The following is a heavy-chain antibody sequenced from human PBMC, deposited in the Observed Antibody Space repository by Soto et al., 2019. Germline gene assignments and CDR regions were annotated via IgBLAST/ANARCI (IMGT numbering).Heavy chain of an antibody. CDR2: IRSKANNYAT. CDR1: GYTFSDSA. D-gene: IGHD1-26*01. CDR3: ARLWSAREPNFDS. Sequence: EVQLVESGGGLVQPGGSLKLSCVASGYTFSDSAMHWVRQASGKGLEWVGRIRSKANNYATVYAAWVKGRFTISKDDSKNTAYLQMNSLKTEDTAVYYCARLWSAREPNFDSWGQGTLVSVSS. J-gene: IGHJ4*02. V-gene: IGHV3-73*02.